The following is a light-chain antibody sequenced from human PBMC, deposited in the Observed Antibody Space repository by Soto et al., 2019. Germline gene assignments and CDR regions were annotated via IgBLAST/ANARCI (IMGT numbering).Light chain of an antibody. Sequence: EIVLTQSPDTLSLSPGERATLSCRASQSVVGLFLAWYQQKPGQAPRLLIDGSSNRATGIPERFSGSRSGTDFTLTISSLEPEDFAVYYCQHYGPSPGFTFGPGTKVDI. CDR3: QHYGPSPGFT. V-gene: IGKV3-20*01. J-gene: IGKJ3*01. CDR2: GSS. CDR1: QSVVGLF.